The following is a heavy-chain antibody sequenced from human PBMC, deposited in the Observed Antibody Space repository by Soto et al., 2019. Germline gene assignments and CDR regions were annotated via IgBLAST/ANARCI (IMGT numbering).Heavy chain of an antibody. Sequence: HPGGSLRLSCAASGFTFSSYAMSWVRQAPGKGLEWVSAISGSGGSTYYADSVKGRFTISRDNSKNTLYLQMNSLRAEDTAVYYCAKDSWDDIQNWFDPWGQGTLVTVSS. CDR3: AKDSWDDIQNWFDP. CDR1: GFTFSSYA. D-gene: IGHD1-26*01. V-gene: IGHV3-23*01. CDR2: ISGSGGST. J-gene: IGHJ5*02.